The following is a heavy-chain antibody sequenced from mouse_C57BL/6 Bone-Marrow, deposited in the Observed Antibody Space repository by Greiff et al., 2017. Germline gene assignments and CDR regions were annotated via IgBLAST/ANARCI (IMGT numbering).Heavy chain of an antibody. CDR1: GFTFSSYG. Sequence: EVKLVESGGDLVKPGGSLKLSCAASGFTFSSYGMSWVRQTPDKRLAWVATISSGGSYTYYPDSVKGRFTISRDNAKNTLYLQMSSLKSEDTAMYYCARRGTTVVARAMDYWGQGTSVTVSS. CDR3: ARRGTTVVARAMDY. V-gene: IGHV5-6*02. J-gene: IGHJ4*01. CDR2: ISSGGSYT. D-gene: IGHD1-1*01.